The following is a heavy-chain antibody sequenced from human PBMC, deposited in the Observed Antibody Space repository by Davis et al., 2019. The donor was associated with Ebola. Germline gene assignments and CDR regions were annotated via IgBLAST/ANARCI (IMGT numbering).Heavy chain of an antibody. Sequence: MPSETLSLTCAVYGGSFSGYYWSWIRQPPGKGLEWLGEINHRGSTNYNPSLKSRVTISVDTSKIQFSLKLSSVTAADTAVYYCARVLSGYYYFYMDVWGKGTTVTVSS. J-gene: IGHJ6*03. V-gene: IGHV4-34*01. CDR3: ARVLSGYYYFYMDV. CDR1: GGSFSGYY. CDR2: INHRGST. D-gene: IGHD6-25*01.